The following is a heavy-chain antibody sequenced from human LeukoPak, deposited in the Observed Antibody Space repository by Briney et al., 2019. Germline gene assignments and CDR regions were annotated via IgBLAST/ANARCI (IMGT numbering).Heavy chain of an antibody. J-gene: IGHJ4*02. Sequence: PSETLSLTCTVSGGSISSSSYYWGWLRQPPGKGLEWIGSIYYSGSTYYNPSLKSRVTISVDTSKNQFSLKLSSVTAADTAVYYCARGPLYYYGSGSPYYFDYWGQGTLVTVSS. CDR3: ARGPLYYYGSGSPYYFDY. CDR1: GGSISSSSYY. CDR2: IYYSGST. V-gene: IGHV4-39*07. D-gene: IGHD3-10*01.